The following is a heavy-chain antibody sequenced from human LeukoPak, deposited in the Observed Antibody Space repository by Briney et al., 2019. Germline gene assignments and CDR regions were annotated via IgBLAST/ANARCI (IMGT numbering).Heavy chain of an antibody. Sequence: SETLSLTCAVYGGSFSGYYWSWIRQPPGKGLEWIGEINHSGSTNYNPSLKSRVTISVDTSKNQFSLKLSSVTAADTAVYYCARGLRFLTNWFDLWGQGTLVTVSS. CDR1: GGSFSGYY. CDR3: ARGLRFLTNWFDL. CDR2: INHSGST. V-gene: IGHV4-34*01. D-gene: IGHD3-3*01. J-gene: IGHJ5*02.